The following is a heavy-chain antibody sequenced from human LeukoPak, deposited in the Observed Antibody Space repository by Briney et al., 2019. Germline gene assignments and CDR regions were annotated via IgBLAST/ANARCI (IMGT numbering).Heavy chain of an antibody. D-gene: IGHD3-3*01. V-gene: IGHV3-9*01. CDR3: ARSQDDFWSGYWVPYFDY. J-gene: IGHJ4*02. Sequence: GRSLRLSCAASGFTFDDYAMHWVRQAPGKGLEWVSGISWNSGSIGYADSVKDRFTISRDNAKNSLYLQMNSLRAEDTAVYYCARSQDDFWSGYWVPYFDYWGQGTLVTVSS. CDR2: ISWNSGSI. CDR1: GFTFDDYA.